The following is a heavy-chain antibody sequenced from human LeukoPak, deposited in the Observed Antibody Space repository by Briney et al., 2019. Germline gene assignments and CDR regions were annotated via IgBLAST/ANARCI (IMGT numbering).Heavy chain of an antibody. D-gene: IGHD1-26*01. CDR1: GFTFSSYS. V-gene: IGHV3-21*01. CDR2: ISSSSSYI. J-gene: IGHJ4*02. CDR3: AREEGATTGFDY. Sequence: PGGSLRLSCAASGFTFSSYSMTWVRQAPGKGLEWVSSISSSSSYIYYEDSVKGRFTISRDNAKNSLYLQMNSLRAEDTAVYYCAREEGATTGFDYCRQGTVITVSS.